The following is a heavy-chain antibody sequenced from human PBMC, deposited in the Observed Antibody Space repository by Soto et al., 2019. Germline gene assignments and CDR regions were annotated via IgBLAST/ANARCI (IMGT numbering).Heavy chain of an antibody. CDR1: GGSISSSSYY. CDR3: ARLGDSERSLWQQLPPGALDY. CDR2: IYYSGST. D-gene: IGHD6-13*01. J-gene: IGHJ4*02. V-gene: IGHV4-39*01. Sequence: SETLSLTCTVSGGSISSSSYYWGWIRQPPGKGLEWIGSIYYSGSTYYNPSLKSRVTISVDTSKNQFSLKLSSLTAADTAVYYCARLGDSERSLWQQLPPGALDYWGQGTLVTVSS.